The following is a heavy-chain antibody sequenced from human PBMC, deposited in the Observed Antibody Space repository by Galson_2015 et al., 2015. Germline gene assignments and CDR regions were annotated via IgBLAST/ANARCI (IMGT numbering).Heavy chain of an antibody. CDR2: IYYSGST. J-gene: IGHJ4*02. Sequence: ETLSLTCTVSRASISDYYWIWIRQPPGKGLEWVGYIYYSGSTNYNPSLKSRVTMSLDTSKNQFSLNLSSVTAADTAVYFCARIMPGGAIFDYWAQGALVTVYS. D-gene: IGHD2-21*01. CDR3: ARIMPGGAIFDY. CDR1: RASISDYY. V-gene: IGHV4-59*01.